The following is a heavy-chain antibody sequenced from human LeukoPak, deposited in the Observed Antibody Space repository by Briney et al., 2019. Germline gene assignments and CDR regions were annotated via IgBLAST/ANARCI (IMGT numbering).Heavy chain of an antibody. CDR3: ARVLVGYSYVNWFDS. CDR1: GDSIGVHYW. CDR2: IHYSGST. J-gene: IGHJ5*01. Sequence: SETLSLTCTVSGDSIGVHYWWAWIRQPPGKGLEWIGNIHYSGSTDYNPPLKSRVTISVDTSKNQFSLKVISVTAADTAVYYCARVLVGYSYVNWFDSWGQGTLVTVSS. D-gene: IGHD3-22*01. V-gene: IGHV4-38-2*02.